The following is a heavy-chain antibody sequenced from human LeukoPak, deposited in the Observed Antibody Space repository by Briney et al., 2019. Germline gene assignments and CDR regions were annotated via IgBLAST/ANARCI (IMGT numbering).Heavy chain of an antibody. J-gene: IGHJ4*02. CDR1: GFTFSSYD. V-gene: IGHV3-21*04. CDR2: ISSSGSNI. Sequence: GGSLRLSCAASGFTFSSYDMHWVRQAPGKGLEWISYISSSGSNIYYTDSVKGRFTMSRDNAKGSLYLQMNSLRAEDTAIYYCARRRDYFDYWGQGTLVTVSS. CDR3: ARRRDYFDY.